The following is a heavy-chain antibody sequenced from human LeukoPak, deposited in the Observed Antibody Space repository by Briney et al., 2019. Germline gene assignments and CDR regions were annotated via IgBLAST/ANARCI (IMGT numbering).Heavy chain of an antibody. J-gene: IGHJ3*02. CDR1: GGSISSGGYY. CDR3: ARVFRGPWGAFDI. D-gene: IGHD3-10*01. CDR2: IYYSGST. V-gene: IGHV4-31*03. Sequence: KPSETLSLTCTVSGGSISSGGYYWSWIRQHPGKGLEWIGYIYYSGSTYYNPSLKSRVTISVDTSKNQFSLKLSSVTAAGTAVYYCARVFRGPWGAFDIWGQGTMVTVSP.